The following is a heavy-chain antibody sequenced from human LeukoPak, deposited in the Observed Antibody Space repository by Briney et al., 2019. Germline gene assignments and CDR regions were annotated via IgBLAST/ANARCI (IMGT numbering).Heavy chain of an antibody. CDR2: ISGSGGST. V-gene: IGHV3-23*01. D-gene: IGHD1-26*01. CDR1: GFTFSSYA. Sequence: GGSLRLSCAASGFTFSSYAMSWVRQAPGKGLEWVSAISGSGGSTYYADSVKGRFTISRDNSKNTLYLQMNSLRAEDTAVHYCAKSIVGAVYNWFDPWGQGTLVTVSS. J-gene: IGHJ5*02. CDR3: AKSIVGAVYNWFDP.